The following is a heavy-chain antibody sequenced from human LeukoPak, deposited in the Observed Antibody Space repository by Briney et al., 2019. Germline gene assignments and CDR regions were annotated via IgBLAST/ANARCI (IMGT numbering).Heavy chain of an antibody. Sequence: GGSLRLSCAGSGFPFSIHGMNWVRQAPGKGLEWVSGISPGGGPTYYADSVKGRFTISRDDSKNTLYLQMNSLRAEDTAVYYCAELGITMIGGVWGKGTTVTISS. D-gene: IGHD3-10*02. V-gene: IGHV3-23*01. CDR3: AELGITMIGGV. CDR1: GFPFSIHG. CDR2: ISPGGGPT. J-gene: IGHJ6*04.